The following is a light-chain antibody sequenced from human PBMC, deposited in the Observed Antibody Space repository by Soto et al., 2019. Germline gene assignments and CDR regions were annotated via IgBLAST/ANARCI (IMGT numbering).Light chain of an antibody. Sequence: QSALTQPASVSGSSGQSITISCTGTRSDIGGYNYVSWYQQHPGKAPKLMIYDVSNRPSGVSNRFSGSKSGNTASLTISGLQAEDEADYYCSSYTSSSTYVFGTGTKVTVL. J-gene: IGLJ1*01. V-gene: IGLV2-14*01. CDR3: SSYTSSSTYV. CDR2: DVS. CDR1: RSDIGGYNY.